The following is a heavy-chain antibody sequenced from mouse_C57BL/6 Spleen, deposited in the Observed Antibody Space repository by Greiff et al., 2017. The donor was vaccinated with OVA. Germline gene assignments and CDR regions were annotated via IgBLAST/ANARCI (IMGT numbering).Heavy chain of an antibody. V-gene: IGHV1-81*01. CDR2: IYPRSGNT. D-gene: IGHD1-1*01. Sequence: QVQLKESGAELARPGASVKLSCKASGYTFTSYGISWVKQRTGQGLEWIGEIYPRSGNTYYNEKFKGKATLTADKSSSTAYMELRSLTSEDSAVYFCARRDTTVVADYAMDYWGQGTSVTVSS. CDR3: ARRDTTVVADYAMDY. J-gene: IGHJ4*01. CDR1: GYTFTSYG.